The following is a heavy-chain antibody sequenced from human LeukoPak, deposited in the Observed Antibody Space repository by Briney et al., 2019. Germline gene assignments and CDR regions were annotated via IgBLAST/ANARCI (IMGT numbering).Heavy chain of an antibody. CDR3: ARTSGTSFDY. Sequence: KPSETLSLTCTVSGGSISSYYWSWIRQPPGKRLEWIGYIYYSGSTNYNPSLKSRVTISVDTSKNQFSLKLSSVTAADTAVYYCARTSGTSFDYWGQGTLVTVSS. CDR2: IYYSGST. CDR1: GGSISSYY. D-gene: IGHD1-14*01. J-gene: IGHJ4*02. V-gene: IGHV4-59*01.